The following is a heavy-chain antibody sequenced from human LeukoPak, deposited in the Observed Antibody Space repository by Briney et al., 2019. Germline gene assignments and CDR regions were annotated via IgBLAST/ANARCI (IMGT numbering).Heavy chain of an antibody. V-gene: IGHV1-69*05. CDR3: ARDGGSGWAHY. D-gene: IGHD6-19*01. Sequence: SVKVSCKASGGIFNSYTITWVRQPPGQGLEWMGGIIPIFATPTYAQKFQGRVTITTDESTSTAYMELSSLRSEDTAVYYCARDGGSGWAHYWGQGTLVTVSS. J-gene: IGHJ4*02. CDR1: GGIFNSYT. CDR2: IIPIFATP.